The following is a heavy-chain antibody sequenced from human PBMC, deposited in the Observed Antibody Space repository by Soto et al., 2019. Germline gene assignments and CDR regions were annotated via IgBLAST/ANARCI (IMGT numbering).Heavy chain of an antibody. J-gene: IGHJ5*02. V-gene: IGHV3-23*01. CDR3: AKDPQYQLLWGNWFDP. CDR1: GFTFSSYA. CDR2: ISGSGGST. Sequence: LRLSCAASGFTFSSYAMSWVRQAPGKGLEWVSAISGSGGSTYYADSVKGRFTISRDNSKNTLYLQMNSLRAEDTAVYYCAKDPQYQLLWGNWFDPWGQGTLVTVSS. D-gene: IGHD2-2*01.